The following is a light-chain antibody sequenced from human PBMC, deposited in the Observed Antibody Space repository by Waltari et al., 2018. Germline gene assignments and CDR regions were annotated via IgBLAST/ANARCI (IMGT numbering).Light chain of an antibody. Sequence: QSALTQPASVSGSPGQSVTISCTGTTSDFGTYDYVSWYQQHPDKAPKLLIYDVSKWPSGISNRFSGSKSANTASLTISGLQAEDEADYYCCSYAGDTTIYVFGTGTRVTVL. J-gene: IGLJ1*01. CDR2: DVS. CDR1: TSDFGTYDY. CDR3: CSYAGDTTIYV. V-gene: IGLV2-23*02.